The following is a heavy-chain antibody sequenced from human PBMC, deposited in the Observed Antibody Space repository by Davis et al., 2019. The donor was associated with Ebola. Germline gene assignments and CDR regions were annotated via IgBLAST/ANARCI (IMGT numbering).Heavy chain of an antibody. CDR2: ISSSSSYI. CDR3: ARGVCSSTSCYDYYYGMDV. CDR1: GFTFSSYS. Sequence: PGGSLRLSCAASGFTFSSYSMNWVRQAPGKGLEWVSSISSSSSYIYYADSVKGRFTISRDNAKNPLYLQMNSLRAEDTAVYYCARGVCSSTSCYDYYYGMDVWGQGTTVTVSS. V-gene: IGHV3-21*01. D-gene: IGHD2-2*01. J-gene: IGHJ6*02.